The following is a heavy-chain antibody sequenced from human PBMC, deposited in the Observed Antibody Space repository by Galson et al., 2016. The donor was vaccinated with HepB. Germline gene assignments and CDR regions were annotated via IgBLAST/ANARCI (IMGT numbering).Heavy chain of an antibody. V-gene: IGHV4-39*01. CDR2: LHYTGTA. D-gene: IGHD2-8*01. J-gene: IGHJ4*02. Sequence: SETLSLTCEVSGVNIRRSQYYWGWVRQPPGKALEWIGSLHYTGTAYYNEALKTRVTISEDTSRNAVSLRLSSLRAADTALYFCAGGNGYFVYWGQGALVTVSS. CDR1: GVNIRRSQYY. CDR3: AGGNGYFVY.